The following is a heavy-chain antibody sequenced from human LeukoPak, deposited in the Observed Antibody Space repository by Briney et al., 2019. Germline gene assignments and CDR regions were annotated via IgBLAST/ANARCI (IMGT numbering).Heavy chain of an antibody. J-gene: IGHJ1*01. V-gene: IGHV3-33*01. CDR3: ARGRYGSGSYYRAEYFQY. D-gene: IGHD3-10*01. CDR1: GFTFSSYG. CDR2: IWYDGSNK. Sequence: GGSLRLSCAASGFTFSSYGMHWVRQAPGKGLEWVAVIWYDGSNKYYADCVKGRFTISRDNSKNTLYLQMNSLRAEDTAVYYCARGRYGSGSYYRAEYFQYWGQGTLVTVSS.